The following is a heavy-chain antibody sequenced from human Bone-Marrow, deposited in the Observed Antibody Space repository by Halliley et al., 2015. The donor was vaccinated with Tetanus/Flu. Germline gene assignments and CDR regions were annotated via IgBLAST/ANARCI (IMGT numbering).Heavy chain of an antibody. Sequence: ISYDGGDEYYADSVKGRFIMSRDNSENTLSLQMSRLGPEDTAVYCCAKAGGWPRSSGWSCFAYWGQGTLVTVSS. V-gene: IGHV3-30*18. J-gene: IGHJ4*02. CDR2: ISYDGGDE. CDR3: AKAGGWPRSSGWSCFAY. D-gene: IGHD6-19*01.